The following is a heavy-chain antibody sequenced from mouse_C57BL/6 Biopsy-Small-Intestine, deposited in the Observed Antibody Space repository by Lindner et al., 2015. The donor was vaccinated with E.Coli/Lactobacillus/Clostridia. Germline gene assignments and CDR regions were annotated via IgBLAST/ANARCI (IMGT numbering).Heavy chain of an antibody. Sequence: VQLQESGAELVKPGASVKLSCTASGFNIKDYYMHWVKQRTEQGLEWIGRIDPEDGETKYAPKFQGKATITADTSSNTAYLQLSSLTSEDTAVYYCASYYGSRPGAMDYWGQGTSVTVSS. CDR1: GFNIKDYY. J-gene: IGHJ4*01. CDR2: IDPEDGET. D-gene: IGHD1-1*01. CDR3: ASYYGSRPGAMDY. V-gene: IGHV14-2*01.